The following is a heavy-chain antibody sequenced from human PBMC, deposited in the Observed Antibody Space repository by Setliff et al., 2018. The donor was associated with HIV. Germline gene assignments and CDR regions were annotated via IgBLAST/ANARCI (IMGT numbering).Heavy chain of an antibody. D-gene: IGHD6-6*01. Sequence: ASVKVSCKASGFTFTGYYIHWVRQAPGQGLEWMGWITPNSGGANYAQKFQGRVTMARDTSISTAYMELSRLRSDDTAVYYCARDLGYSSSSGWFDPWGQGTLVTVSS. V-gene: IGHV1-2*02. CDR2: ITPNSGGA. J-gene: IGHJ5*02. CDR3: ARDLGYSSSSGWFDP. CDR1: GFTFTGYY.